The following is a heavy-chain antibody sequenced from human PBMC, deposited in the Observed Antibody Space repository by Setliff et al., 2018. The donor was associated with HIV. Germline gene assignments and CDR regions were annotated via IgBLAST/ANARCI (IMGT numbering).Heavy chain of an antibody. D-gene: IGHD2-8*01. CDR1: GYTFTNYG. CDR3: ARIYCSNYFDY. Sequence: ASVKVSCKASGYTFTNYGISWVRQAPGQGLEWMGWISAYNGNTNYAQNLQGRVTMTTDTSTSTAYMELRSLRSDDTAVYYCARIYCSNYFDYWGQGTLVTVSS. J-gene: IGHJ4*02. CDR2: ISAYNGNT. V-gene: IGHV1-18*01.